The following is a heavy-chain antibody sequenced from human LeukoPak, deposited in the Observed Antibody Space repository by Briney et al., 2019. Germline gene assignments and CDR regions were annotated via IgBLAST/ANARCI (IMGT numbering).Heavy chain of an antibody. D-gene: IGHD6-6*01. CDR3: ARGTNAARTTSYYMDV. CDR1: GYTFTSYD. V-gene: IGHV1-8*01. J-gene: IGHJ6*03. Sequence: ASVNVSYKASGYTFTSYDINWVRQATGQRLEWMGWMNPNSGNSGYAQKFQRRVTMTRNTSINTAYMELSSLRSEDTAVYYCARGTNAARTTSYYMDVWGKGTKVTVSS. CDR2: MNPNSGNS.